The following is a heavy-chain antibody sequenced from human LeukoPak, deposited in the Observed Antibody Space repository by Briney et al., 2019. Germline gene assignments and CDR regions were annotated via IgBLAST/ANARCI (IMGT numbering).Heavy chain of an antibody. CDR3: ARVRPYDYVWGSKRRYYFDY. CDR1: GGSFSGYY. Sequence: SETLALTCAVYGGSFSGYYWSWIRQPPGKGLEWNGEITHSGSTNYNPSLESRVTIPLDPPKTRFSLKLPSVTAADTAVYYCARVRPYDYVWGSKRRYYFDYWGQGTLVTVSS. V-gene: IGHV4-34*01. CDR2: ITHSGST. J-gene: IGHJ4*02. D-gene: IGHD3-16*01.